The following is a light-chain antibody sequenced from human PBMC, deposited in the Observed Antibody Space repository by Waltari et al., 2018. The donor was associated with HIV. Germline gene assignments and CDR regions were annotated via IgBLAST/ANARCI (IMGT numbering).Light chain of an antibody. V-gene: IGKV1-5*03. CDR2: KAS. CDR3: QHYQTYPWT. CDR1: QNINSW. J-gene: IGKJ1*01. Sequence: DIQMTQSPFTLSASVGDRVTITCRASQNINSWLAWYQQKPGKAPKLRIYKASILESGVPSRFSGYKSGTEFTLTISSLHPDDFATYYCQHYQTYPWTFGQGTKVEIK.